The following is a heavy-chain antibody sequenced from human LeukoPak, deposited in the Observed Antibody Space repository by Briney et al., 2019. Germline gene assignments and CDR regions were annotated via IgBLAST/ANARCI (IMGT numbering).Heavy chain of an antibody. CDR1: GFTFSRYW. D-gene: IGHD2-2*01. CDR3: AKDRHYGTSLYGALDF. CDR2: IKQDGSEI. J-gene: IGHJ4*02. V-gene: IGHV3-7*03. Sequence: PGGSLRLSCAASGFTFSRYWMSWVRQAPVRGLEWVANIKQDGSEIYYVDSVKGRFTISRDNSKNTLYLQMNSLRAEDTAVYYCAKDRHYGTSLYGALDFWGQGTLVTVSS.